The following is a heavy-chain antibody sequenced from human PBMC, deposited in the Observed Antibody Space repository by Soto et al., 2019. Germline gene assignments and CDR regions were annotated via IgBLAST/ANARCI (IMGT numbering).Heavy chain of an antibody. D-gene: IGHD6-13*01. CDR3: ARGYSSSWYGYYYYGMDV. CDR1: GGSISSSSYY. V-gene: IGHV4-39*01. J-gene: IGHJ6*02. Sequence: XATLSLTCTVSGGSISSSSYYWGWIRQPPGKGLEWIGSIYYSGSTYYNPSLKSRVTISVDTSKNQFSLKLSSVTAADTAVYYCARGYSSSWYGYYYYGMDVWGQGTTVTVSS. CDR2: IYYSGST.